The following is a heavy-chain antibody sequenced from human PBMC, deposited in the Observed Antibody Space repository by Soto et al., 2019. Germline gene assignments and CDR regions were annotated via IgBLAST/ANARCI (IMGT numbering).Heavy chain of an antibody. CDR2: ISYDGNNK. CDR1: GFTFSSYT. Sequence: GGSLRLSCAASGFTFSSYTMHWVRQAPGEGLEWVAVISYDGNNKFYADSVKGRFTISRDSSSQTLYLQMNSLRPDDTAMYYCARDGVSSTDYTWNYGTYFDYWGPGARVTVSS. J-gene: IGHJ4*02. CDR3: ARDGVSSTDYTWNYGTYFDY. D-gene: IGHD1-1*01. V-gene: IGHV3-30*03.